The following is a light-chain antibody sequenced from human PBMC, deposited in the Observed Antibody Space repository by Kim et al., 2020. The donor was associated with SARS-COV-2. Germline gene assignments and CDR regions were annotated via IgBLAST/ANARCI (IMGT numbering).Light chain of an antibody. CDR1: QSVRSGY. J-gene: IGKJ5*01. Sequence: EVVLTQSPGPLSLSPGERATLSCRASQSVRSGYLAWYQQKPGQAPRLLMYDASSRATGIPDRFSGSGSGTDFTLTISRLEPEDFAVYYCQQYTSSPITFGQGTRLE. V-gene: IGKV3-20*01. CDR3: QQYTSSPIT. CDR2: DAS.